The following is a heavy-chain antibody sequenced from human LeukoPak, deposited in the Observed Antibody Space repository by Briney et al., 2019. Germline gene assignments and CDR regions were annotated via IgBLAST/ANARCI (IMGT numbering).Heavy chain of an antibody. V-gene: IGHV3-30*03. Sequence: PGVSLRLSCAASGFTFSIYRMHWLRQGPGKGREGVAVISYDGSNKYYTDSVRGRFTVSRYNSKNTLYLQLPSLRAEDTDLYSCARIVSKLYYYYYYGTDVWGTGNTVTVSS. CDR3: ARIVSKLYYYYYYGTDV. CDR1: GFTFSIYR. J-gene: IGHJ6*04. CDR2: ISYDGSNK. D-gene: IGHD3-22*01.